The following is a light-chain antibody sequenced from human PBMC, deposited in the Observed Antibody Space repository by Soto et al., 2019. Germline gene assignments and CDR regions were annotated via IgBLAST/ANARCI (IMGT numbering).Light chain of an antibody. Sequence: DIPMTQSPSTLSASVGDRVTITCRASQSISSWLAWYQQKPGKAPKLLIYDASSLESGVPSRFSGSGSGTEFTRTISSLQPDDFATYYCQQYNSYSQTFGHGTKVEIK. CDR1: QSISSW. J-gene: IGKJ1*01. CDR2: DAS. V-gene: IGKV1-5*01. CDR3: QQYNSYSQT.